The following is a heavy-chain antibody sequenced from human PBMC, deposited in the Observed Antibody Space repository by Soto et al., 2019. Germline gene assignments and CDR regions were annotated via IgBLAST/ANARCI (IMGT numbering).Heavy chain of an antibody. Sequence: QVQLVQYGAEVKKPGASVRVSCKASGYTFSRSGISWVRQAPGQGLEWMGWINGYNGNTNYTQKMQGRITMTTDTPTSTAYMERRSLRSDDTAVYYCARMGDVPYYYYGMDVWGQGTTVIVSS. CDR3: ARMGDVPYYYYGMDV. V-gene: IGHV1-18*01. D-gene: IGHD3-16*01. CDR2: INGYNGNT. J-gene: IGHJ6*02. CDR1: GYTFSRSG.